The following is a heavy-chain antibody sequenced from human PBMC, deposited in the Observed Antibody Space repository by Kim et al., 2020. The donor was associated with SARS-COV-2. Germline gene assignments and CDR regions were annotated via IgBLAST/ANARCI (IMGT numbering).Heavy chain of an antibody. Sequence: YADSVKGRFTISRDNSKNTLYLQMNSLRAEDTAVYYCAKDEYSYGHVHDYWGQGTLVTVSS. J-gene: IGHJ4*02. D-gene: IGHD5-18*01. CDR3: AKDEYSYGHVHDY. V-gene: IGHV3-23*01.